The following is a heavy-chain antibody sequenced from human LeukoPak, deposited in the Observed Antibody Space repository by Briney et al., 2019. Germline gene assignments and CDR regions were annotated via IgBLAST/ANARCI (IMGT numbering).Heavy chain of an antibody. CDR3: AREEGDWGDAFDI. CDR1: GYTFTNYG. V-gene: IGHV1-18*01. CDR2: ISGYNGNT. Sequence: ASVTVSCTASGYTFTNYGISWVRQAPGQGLEWMGWISGYNGNTNYAQKVQGRVTMIRDTSTSTAYMELRSLRSDDTAVYYCAREEGDWGDAFDIWGQGTLVTVSS. D-gene: IGHD2-21*02. J-gene: IGHJ3*02.